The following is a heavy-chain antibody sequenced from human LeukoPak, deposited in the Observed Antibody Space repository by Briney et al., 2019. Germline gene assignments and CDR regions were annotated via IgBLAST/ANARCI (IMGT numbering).Heavy chain of an antibody. Sequence: QPGRSLRLSCAASGFTFSSYAMHWVRQPPGKGLEWVAVISYDGSNKYYADSVKGRFTISRDNSKNTLYLQMNSLRAEDTAVYYCARVGEYSSSDTNDYWGQGTLVTVSS. CDR1: GFTFSSYA. CDR3: ARVGEYSSSDTNDY. J-gene: IGHJ4*02. CDR2: ISYDGSNK. D-gene: IGHD6-6*01. V-gene: IGHV3-30-3*01.